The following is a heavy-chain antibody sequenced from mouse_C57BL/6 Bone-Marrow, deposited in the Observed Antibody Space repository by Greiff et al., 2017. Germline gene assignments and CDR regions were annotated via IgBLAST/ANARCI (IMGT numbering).Heavy chain of an antibody. J-gene: IGHJ3*01. D-gene: IGHD1-2*01. CDR1: GYTFTSYW. V-gene: IGHV1-69*01. CDR2: IDPSDSYT. CDR3: SRETLCWFAY. Sequence: QVQLQQPGAELVMPGASVKLSCKASGYTFTSYWMHWVKQRPGQGLEWIGEIDPSDSYTNYNQKFKGKSTLTVDKSSSTAYMQLSSLTSEDSAVYYCSRETLCWFAYWGQGTLVTVSA.